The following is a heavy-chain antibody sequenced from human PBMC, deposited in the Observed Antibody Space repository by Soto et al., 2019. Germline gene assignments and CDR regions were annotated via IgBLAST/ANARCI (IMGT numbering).Heavy chain of an antibody. J-gene: IGHJ6*02. CDR2: IYPGDSDT. CDR3: ARLCSSTSCYYYYGMDV. Sequence: XXSLKISCKGSGYSFTSYWIGWVRQMPGKGLEWMGIIYPGDSDTRYSPSFQGQVTISADKSISTAYLQWSSLKASETAMYYCARLCSSTSCYYYYGMDVWGQGTTVTV. CDR1: GYSFTSYW. V-gene: IGHV5-51*01. D-gene: IGHD2-2*01.